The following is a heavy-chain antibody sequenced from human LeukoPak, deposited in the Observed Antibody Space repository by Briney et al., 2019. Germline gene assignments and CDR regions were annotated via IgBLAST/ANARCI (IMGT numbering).Heavy chain of an antibody. CDR3: AKDNSLSSGWYTYYYYYGMDV. CDR1: GFTFSSYG. J-gene: IGHJ6*02. CDR2: ISYDGSNK. Sequence: GGSLRLSCAASGFTFSSYGMHWVRQAPGKGLEWVAVISYDGSNKYYADSVKGQFTISRDNSKNTLYLQMNSLRAEDTAVYYCAKDNSLSSGWYTYYYYYGMDVWGQGTTVTVSS. D-gene: IGHD6-19*01. V-gene: IGHV3-30*18.